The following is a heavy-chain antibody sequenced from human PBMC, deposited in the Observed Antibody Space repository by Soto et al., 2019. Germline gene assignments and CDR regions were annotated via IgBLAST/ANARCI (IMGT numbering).Heavy chain of an antibody. CDR2: IYYSGST. Sequence: PSETLSLTCTVSGGSISSGDYYWSWIRQPPGKGLEWIGYIYYSGSTYYNPSLKSRVTISVDTSKNQFSLKLSSVTAADTAVYYCARGEVPATWFDPWGQGTLVTVSS. D-gene: IGHD2-2*01. CDR3: ARGEVPATWFDP. V-gene: IGHV4-30-4*01. J-gene: IGHJ5*02. CDR1: GGSISSGDYY.